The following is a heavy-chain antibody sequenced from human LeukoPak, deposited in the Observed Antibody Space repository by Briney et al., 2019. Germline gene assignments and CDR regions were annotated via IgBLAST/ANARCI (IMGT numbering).Heavy chain of an antibody. CDR2: IWYDGTSK. CDR1: GFSLSAYG. Sequence: PGGSQRLSCAASGFSLSAYGVPWVRQAPGKGLEWVAVIWYDGTSKDYADSVKGRFTFSRDNSKNTLYLQMNSLTVEDTAVYYCARSQSSSLIDYWGQGTLVTVSS. V-gene: IGHV3-33*01. CDR3: ARSQSSSLIDY. J-gene: IGHJ4*02. D-gene: IGHD6-13*01.